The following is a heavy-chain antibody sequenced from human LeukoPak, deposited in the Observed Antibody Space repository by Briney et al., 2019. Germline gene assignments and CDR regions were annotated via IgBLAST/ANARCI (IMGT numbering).Heavy chain of an antibody. Sequence: SVKVSCKASGGTFSSYAISWERQAPGQGLEWMGGIIPIFGTANYAQKFQGRVTITTDESTSTAYMELSSLRSEDTAVYYCARALWSGYRGGFDYWGQGTLVTVSS. V-gene: IGHV1-69*05. J-gene: IGHJ4*02. D-gene: IGHD3-3*01. CDR3: ARALWSGYRGGFDY. CDR2: IIPIFGTA. CDR1: GGTFSSYA.